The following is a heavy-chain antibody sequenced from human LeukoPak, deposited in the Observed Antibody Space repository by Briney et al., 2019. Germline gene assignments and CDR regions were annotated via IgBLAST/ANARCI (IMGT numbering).Heavy chain of an antibody. Sequence: GGSLRLSCAASGFIFSSYCMRWVRQAPGKGLDWVSTMNGSGSEQFYADSVKGRFTISRDSAKNTVYLQMNSLRAEDSAVYYCEYTGTPHWGQGPLVTVSS. CDR2: MNGSGSEQ. V-gene: IGHV3-7*01. CDR3: EYTGTPH. D-gene: IGHD1-7*01. CDR1: GFIFSSYC. J-gene: IGHJ4*02.